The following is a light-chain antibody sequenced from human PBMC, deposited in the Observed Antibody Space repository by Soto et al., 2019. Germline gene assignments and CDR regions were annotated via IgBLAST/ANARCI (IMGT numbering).Light chain of an antibody. V-gene: IGKV1-33*01. CDR3: QYYAGVWT. J-gene: IGKJ1*01. Sequence: DRVTITCQASQNITNNLSWYQQKPGKAPNLLIYHASKLAKGVTSRFSGSGSGTDFSLIITSLQRDDFATYYCQYYAGVWTFGQGTKVDMK. CDR2: HAS. CDR1: QNITNN.